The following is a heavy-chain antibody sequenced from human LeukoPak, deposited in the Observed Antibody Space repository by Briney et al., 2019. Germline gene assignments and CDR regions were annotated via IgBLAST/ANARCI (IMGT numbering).Heavy chain of an antibody. D-gene: IGHD3-10*01. CDR1: GYIFTAYY. V-gene: IGHV1-2*02. Sequence: ASVKVSCKASGYIFTAYYLHLVRQAPGQGLEWMGWINPNSGGTNYAQKFQGRVTMTRDTSINTADMDLSRLRSDDTAVYYCARGGETAADHFDYWGQGTLVPVSS. CDR2: INPNSGGT. CDR3: ARGGETAADHFDY. J-gene: IGHJ4*02.